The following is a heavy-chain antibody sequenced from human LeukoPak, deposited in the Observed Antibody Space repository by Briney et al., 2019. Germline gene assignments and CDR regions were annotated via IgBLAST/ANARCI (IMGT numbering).Heavy chain of an antibody. J-gene: IGHJ6*03. CDR3: ARVGYSYGYSYYYYMDV. D-gene: IGHD5-18*01. CDR1: GGSFSSYY. CDR2: IYYSGST. Sequence: SETLSLTCAVYGGSFSSYYWSWIRQPPGKGLEWIGYIYYSGSTNYNPSLKSRVTISVDTSKNQFSLKLSSVTAADTAVYYCARVGYSYGYSYYYYMDVWGKGTTVTISS. V-gene: IGHV4-59*01.